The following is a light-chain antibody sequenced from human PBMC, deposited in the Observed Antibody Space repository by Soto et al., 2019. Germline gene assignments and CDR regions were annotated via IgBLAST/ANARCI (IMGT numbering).Light chain of an antibody. Sequence: QSVLTQPPSVSGAPGQRVTISCTGSSSNIGAGYTVHWYQQLPRTAPKLLIYSNVNRPSGVPDRFSGYRSDTAASLAITGRQAEDGADDYCQSYDCTLSGFVVFGGGTKLTVL. CDR3: QSYDCTLSGFVV. CDR1: SSNIGAGYT. CDR2: SNV. J-gene: IGLJ3*02. V-gene: IGLV1-40*01.